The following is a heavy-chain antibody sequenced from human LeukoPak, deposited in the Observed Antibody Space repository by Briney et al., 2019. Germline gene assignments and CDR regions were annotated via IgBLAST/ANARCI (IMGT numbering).Heavy chain of an antibody. CDR1: GYTFSTYY. CDR3: ARGFCSGGSCYSYDY. V-gene: IGHV1-46*01. J-gene: IGHJ4*02. D-gene: IGHD2-15*01. Sequence: ASVKVSCKASGYTFSTYYMHWVRQAPGQGLEWMAVIDPSGGSTNYARKFQGRVTMTSDTSTRTVYMELSSLRSEDTAVYYCARGFCSGGSCYSYDYWGQGTLVTVSS. CDR2: IDPSGGST.